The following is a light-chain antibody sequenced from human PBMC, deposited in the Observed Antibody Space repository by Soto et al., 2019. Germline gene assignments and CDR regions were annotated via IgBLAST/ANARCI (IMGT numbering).Light chain of an antibody. J-gene: IGLJ2*01. CDR1: SSNIRAGYD. Sequence: QSVLTQPPSVSGAPGQRVTISCTGSSSNIRAGYDVHWYQQLPGSAPKLLIYGNSNRPSGVPDRFSGSKSGTSASLAITGLQAVDEADYYCQSYDSSLSGSVVFGGGTKLTVL. CDR2: GNS. CDR3: QSYDSSLSGSVV. V-gene: IGLV1-40*01.